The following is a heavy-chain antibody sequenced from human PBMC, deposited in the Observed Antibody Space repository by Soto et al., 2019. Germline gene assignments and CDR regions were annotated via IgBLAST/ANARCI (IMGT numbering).Heavy chain of an antibody. Sequence: GGSLRLSCAASGFTFSSYGMHWVRQAPGKGLEWVAVISYDGSNKYYADSVKGRFTISRDNSKNTLYLQMNSLRAEDTAVYYCAKDDRTSCPFGYWGQGTLVTVSS. J-gene: IGHJ4*02. CDR3: AKDDRTSCPFGY. V-gene: IGHV3-30*18. CDR1: GFTFSSYG. D-gene: IGHD2-2*01. CDR2: ISYDGSNK.